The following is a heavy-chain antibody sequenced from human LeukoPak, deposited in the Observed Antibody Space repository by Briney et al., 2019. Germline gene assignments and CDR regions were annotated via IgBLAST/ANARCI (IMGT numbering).Heavy chain of an antibody. CDR3: TRRYNYDSSGYYYVRDAFDI. CDR2: IRSNAYGGTT. D-gene: IGHD3-22*01. Sequence: GGSLRLSCTASGFTFGDYVMSWVRQAPGKGLGWVGFIRSNAYGGTTKNAASVKGGFTISRDDFRSIAYLQMNSLKTEDTAVYYCTRRYNYDSSGYYYVRDAFDIWGQGTMVTVSS. CDR1: GFTFGDYV. V-gene: IGHV3-49*04. J-gene: IGHJ3*02.